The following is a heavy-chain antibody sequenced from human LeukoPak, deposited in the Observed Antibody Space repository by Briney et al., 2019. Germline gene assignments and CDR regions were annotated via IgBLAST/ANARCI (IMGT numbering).Heavy chain of an antibody. V-gene: IGHV4-39*01. CDR3: ARLAGYSYGYGDY. D-gene: IGHD5-18*01. CDR2: VYYSGST. Sequence: PSETLSLTXTVSGGSISGSSYYWGWIRQPPGKGLEWIGGVYYSGSTYYNASLKSRLTISVDTSKNQFSLKLSSVTAADTAVYYCARLAGYSYGYGDYWGQGTLVTVSS. J-gene: IGHJ4*02. CDR1: GGSISGSSYY.